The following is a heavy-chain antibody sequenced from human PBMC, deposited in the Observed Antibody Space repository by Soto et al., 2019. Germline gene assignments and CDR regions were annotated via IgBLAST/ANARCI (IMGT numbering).Heavy chain of an antibody. CDR3: ARPYVDTSMAPFDY. CDR1: GDSIISGGYC. V-gene: IGHV4-39*01. J-gene: IGHJ4*02. Sequence: KTSETLSLTCTVSGDSIISGGYCCFCVRQPPWSGLEWIGSIHYSGRTFDNPSLKSRLTMSVDTSRNQFPLKLASVTAADTAMYYCARPYVDTSMAPFDYWGQGTLVTVSS. D-gene: IGHD5-18*01. CDR2: IHYSGRT.